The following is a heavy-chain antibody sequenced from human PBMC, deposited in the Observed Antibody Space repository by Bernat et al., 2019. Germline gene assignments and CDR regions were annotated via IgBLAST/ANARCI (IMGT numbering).Heavy chain of an antibody. CDR1: GFTFRNYA. CDR2: ISGSGDST. J-gene: IGHJ4*02. CDR3: AKEGPYYYDSSGSMGY. Sequence: EVQLVESGGGLVQPGGSLRLSCAASGFTFRNYAMSWVRQAPGQGLEWVSGISGSGDSTYYADSAKGRFTISRDNSKNTLYLQMNSLRAEDTAVYYCAKEGPYYYDSSGSMGYWGQGTLVTVSS. V-gene: IGHV3-23*04. D-gene: IGHD3-22*01.